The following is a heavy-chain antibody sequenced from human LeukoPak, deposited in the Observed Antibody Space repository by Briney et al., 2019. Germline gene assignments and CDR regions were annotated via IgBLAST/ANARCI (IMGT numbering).Heavy chain of an antibody. CDR3: ARLGDYYYYYMDV. V-gene: IGHV4-4*02. D-gene: IGHD2-15*01. CDR1: GGSISSSNW. CDR2: IHHSEST. Sequence: SETLSLTCAVSGGSISSSNWWSWVRQPPGKGLEWIGEIHHSESTNYNPSLKSRVTISVDKSKNQFSLKLSSVTAADTAVYYCARLGDYYYYYMDVWGKGTTVTVSS. J-gene: IGHJ6*03.